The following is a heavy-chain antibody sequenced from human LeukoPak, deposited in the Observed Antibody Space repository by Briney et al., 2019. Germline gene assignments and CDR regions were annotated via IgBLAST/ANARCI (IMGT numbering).Heavy chain of an antibody. Sequence: SVKVSCKASGGTFSSYAISWVRQAPGQGLEWMGRIIPILGIANYAQKFQGRVTITADESTSTAYMELSSLRSEDTAVYYCARGIQLWPWAFDIWGQGTMVTVSS. CDR1: GGTFSSYA. CDR3: ARGIQLWPWAFDI. CDR2: IIPILGIA. V-gene: IGHV1-69*04. J-gene: IGHJ3*02. D-gene: IGHD5-18*01.